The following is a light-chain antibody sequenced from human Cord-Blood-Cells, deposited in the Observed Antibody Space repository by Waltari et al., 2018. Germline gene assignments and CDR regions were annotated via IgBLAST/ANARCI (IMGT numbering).Light chain of an antibody. Sequence: IVLTQSPGTLSLSPAARATLSCRSRQRVSSSYLAWYQQKPGQAPMLLIYGASSSATGIPDRVSGSGSGTDFTLTISRLEPEDFAVYYCQQYGSSPWTFGQGTKVEIK. J-gene: IGKJ1*01. V-gene: IGKV3-20*01. CDR3: QQYGSSPWT. CDR1: QRVSSSY. CDR2: GAS.